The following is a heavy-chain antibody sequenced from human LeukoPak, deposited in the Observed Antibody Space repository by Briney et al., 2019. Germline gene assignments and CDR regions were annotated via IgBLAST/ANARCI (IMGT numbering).Heavy chain of an antibody. V-gene: IGHV1-8*03. CDR1: GYTFTSYD. CDR2: MNPNSGNT. Sequence: ASVKVSCKASGYTFTSYDINWVRQATGQGLEWMGWMNPNSGNTGYAQKFQGRVTITRNTSISTAYMELSSLRSEDTAVYYCARVLLRFVELLVDYWGQGTLVNVSS. J-gene: IGHJ4*02. CDR3: ARVLLRFVELLVDY. D-gene: IGHD3-10*01.